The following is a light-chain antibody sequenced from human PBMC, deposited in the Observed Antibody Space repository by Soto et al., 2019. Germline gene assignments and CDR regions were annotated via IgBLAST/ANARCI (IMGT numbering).Light chain of an antibody. CDR1: QSVSSN. Sequence: EIVMTQSPATLSVSPGERATLSCRASQSVSSNLAWYQQKPGQAPRLLIYGASTRATGLPARFSGSGSGTEFTLTISSLQSEDFAVYYCQQYNNWLWTFGQGTKVEI. CDR2: GAS. J-gene: IGKJ1*01. CDR3: QQYNNWLWT. V-gene: IGKV3-15*01.